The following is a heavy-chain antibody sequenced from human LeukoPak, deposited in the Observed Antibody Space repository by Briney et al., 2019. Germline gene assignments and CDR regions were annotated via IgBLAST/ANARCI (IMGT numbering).Heavy chain of an antibody. CDR2: ISGSGGST. CDR1: GFTVSSNY. J-gene: IGHJ5*02. V-gene: IGHV3-23*01. CDR3: AKDQYVVVVPETIANWFDP. D-gene: IGHD2-2*01. Sequence: GGSLRLSCAASGFTVSSNYMSWVRQAPGKGLEWVSAISGSGGSTYYADSAKGRFTISRDNSKNTLYLQMNSLRAEDTAVYYCAKDQYVVVVPETIANWFDPWGQGTLVTVSS.